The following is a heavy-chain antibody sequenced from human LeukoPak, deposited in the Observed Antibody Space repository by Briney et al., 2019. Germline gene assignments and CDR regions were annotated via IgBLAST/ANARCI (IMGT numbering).Heavy chain of an antibody. CDR1: GYSITGYY. Sequence: ASVTVSCKASGYSITGYYIHWVRQAPGQGLEWMGRINPNSGDTTYAQKFQGRVTVTRDTSISTAYMELSSLTSDDTAVYYCVRDHDSSGRTDDAFDIWGQGTMVTVSS. CDR2: INPNSGDT. V-gene: IGHV1-2*06. CDR3: VRDHDSSGRTDDAFDI. J-gene: IGHJ3*02. D-gene: IGHD3-22*01.